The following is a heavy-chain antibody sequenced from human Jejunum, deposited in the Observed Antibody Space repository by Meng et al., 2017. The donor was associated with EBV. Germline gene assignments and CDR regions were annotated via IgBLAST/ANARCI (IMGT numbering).Heavy chain of an antibody. J-gene: IGHJ4*02. D-gene: IGHD1-26*01. CDR2: ISCPAST. CDR1: GFSLTTNGVG. V-gene: IGHV2-5*01. CDR3: AHKGSGSYPLDY. Sequence: TVKESAPTLVKPTHPLTLTCTFPGFSLTTNGVGVGWIRQPPGKALEWLAVISCPASTLYSPSLNSRLTITKDTSKSQVVLTMTDMDPVDTATYYCAHKGSGSYPLDYWGQGTLVTVSS.